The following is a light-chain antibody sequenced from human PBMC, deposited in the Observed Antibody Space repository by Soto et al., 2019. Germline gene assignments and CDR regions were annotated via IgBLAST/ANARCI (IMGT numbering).Light chain of an antibody. CDR3: CSYAGSYTHV. CDR2: DVS. CDR1: SSDVGCYNY. J-gene: IGLJ1*01. V-gene: IGLV2-11*01. Sequence: QSALTQPRSVSVSPGQSVTISCTGTSSDVGCYNYVSWYQQHPGKAPKLMIYDVSKRPSGVPDRFSGSKSGNTASLTISGLQAEDEADYYCCSYAGSYTHVFGTGTKVTVL.